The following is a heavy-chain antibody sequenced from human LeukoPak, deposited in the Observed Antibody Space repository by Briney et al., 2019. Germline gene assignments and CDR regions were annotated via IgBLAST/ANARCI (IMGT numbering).Heavy chain of an antibody. CDR1: GFTFSSLA. D-gene: IGHD2/OR15-2a*01. J-gene: IGHJ4*02. CDR2: ISRNGGST. Sequence: GGSLRLSCSASGFTFSSLAMHWVRQAPGKGLEYVAAISRNGGSTYYADSVKGRFTISRDNSKSTLYLQMSSLRAEDTAVYLCVKDLRSDFMGVLSRYLSYWGQGTLVTVSS. V-gene: IGHV3-64D*09. CDR3: VKDLRSDFMGVLSRYLSY.